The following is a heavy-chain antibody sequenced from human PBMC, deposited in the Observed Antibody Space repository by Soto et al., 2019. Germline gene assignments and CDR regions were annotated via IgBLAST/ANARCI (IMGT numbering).Heavy chain of an antibody. V-gene: IGHV1-69*13. Sequence: SVKVSCKASGGTFSSYAISWVRQAPGQGLEWMGGIIPIFGTANYAQKFQGRVTITADESTSTAYMELSSLRSEDTAVYYCARGYDFWSGYYRYYYGMEVWGQGTTVTVSS. J-gene: IGHJ6*02. D-gene: IGHD3-3*01. CDR1: GGTFSSYA. CDR3: ARGYDFWSGYYRYYYGMEV. CDR2: IIPIFGTA.